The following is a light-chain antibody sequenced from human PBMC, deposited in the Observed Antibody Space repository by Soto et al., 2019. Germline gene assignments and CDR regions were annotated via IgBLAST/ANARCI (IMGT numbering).Light chain of an antibody. V-gene: IGKV1-5*03. CDR2: KAS. J-gene: IGKJ1*01. CDR3: QQYNDNWT. Sequence: DIQMTQSPSTLSASVGDRVTITCRASQSISSWLAWYQQKTGKAPKLLIYKASTLQSGVPSRFSGSGSGTXFTLAISSLQPDDSATYYCQQYNDNWTFGQGTKVEIK. CDR1: QSISSW.